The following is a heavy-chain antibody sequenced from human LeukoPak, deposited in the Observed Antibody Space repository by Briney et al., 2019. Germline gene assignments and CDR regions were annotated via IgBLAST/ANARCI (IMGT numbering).Heavy chain of an antibody. CDR2: ISSSSSYI. CDR3: ARRGPSVAGPYDY. J-gene: IGHJ4*02. D-gene: IGHD6-19*01. Sequence: GGSLRLSCAASGFTFSSCGMSWVRQAPGKGLDWVSSISSSSSYIYYADSVKGRFTISRDNAKNSLYLQMDSLRAEDTAVYFCARRGPSVAGPYDYWGQGTLVTVSS. V-gene: IGHV3-21*01. CDR1: GFTFSSCG.